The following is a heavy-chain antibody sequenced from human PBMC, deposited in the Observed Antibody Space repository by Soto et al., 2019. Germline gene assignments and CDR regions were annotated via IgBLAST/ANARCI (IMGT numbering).Heavy chain of an antibody. V-gene: IGHV1-69*06. D-gene: IGHD3-9*01. CDR1: GGTFSNYA. Sequence: SVKVSCKASGGTFSNYAISWVRQAPGQGLEWMGGIIPIFGTANYAQKFQGRVTITADKSTSTAYMELSSLRSEDTAVYYCARPSIYFRDTYFPPYYYYGMDVWGQGTTVTVSS. CDR2: IIPIFGTA. J-gene: IGHJ6*02. CDR3: ARPSIYFRDTYFPPYYYYGMDV.